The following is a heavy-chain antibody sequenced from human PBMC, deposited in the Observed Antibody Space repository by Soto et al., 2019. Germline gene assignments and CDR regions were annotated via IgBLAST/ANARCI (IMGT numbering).Heavy chain of an antibody. V-gene: IGHV3-74*01. J-gene: IGHJ5*02. D-gene: IGHD2-2*01. Sequence: SLRLSCAASGFTLSSYWMHWVRQGPGKGLVWVSRINSDGSSTSYADSVKGRFTISRDNVKNTLYLQMNSLRAEDTALYYCARSYCSTTNCYGWFDPWGQGTLVTVSS. CDR3: ARSYCSTTNCYGWFDP. CDR2: INSDGSST. CDR1: GFTLSSYW.